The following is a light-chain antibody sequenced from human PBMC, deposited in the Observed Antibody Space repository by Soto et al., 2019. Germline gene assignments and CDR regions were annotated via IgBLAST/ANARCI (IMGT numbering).Light chain of an antibody. V-gene: IGLV1-40*01. CDR1: SSNIGAGYD. Sequence: QSVLTQPPSVSGAPGQRVTISCTGSSSNIGAGYDVHWYQQLPGRAPKLLIYGNTNRPSGVPDRFSGSKSGTSASLAITGLQAEDEADYYCLYLDSSLSVVFGGGTKLTVL. J-gene: IGLJ2*01. CDR3: LYLDSSLSVV. CDR2: GNT.